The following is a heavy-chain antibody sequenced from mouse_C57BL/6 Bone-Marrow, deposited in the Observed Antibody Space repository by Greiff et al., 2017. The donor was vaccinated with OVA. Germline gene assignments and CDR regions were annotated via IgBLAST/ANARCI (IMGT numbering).Heavy chain of an antibody. D-gene: IGHD1-1*01. CDR1: GFTFTDYY. Sequence: EVMLVESGGGLVQPGGSLSLSCAASGFTFTDYYMSWVRQPPGKALEWLGFIRNKANGYTTEYSASVKGRFTISRDNSQSILYLQINALRAEDSATDYCARYWGVVPFDYWGQGTTLTVSS. CDR3: ARYWGVVPFDY. V-gene: IGHV7-3*01. CDR2: IRNKANGYTT. J-gene: IGHJ2*01.